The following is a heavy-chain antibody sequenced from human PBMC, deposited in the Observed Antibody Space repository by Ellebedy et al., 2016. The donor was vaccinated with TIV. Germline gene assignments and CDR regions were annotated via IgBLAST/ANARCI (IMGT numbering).Heavy chain of an antibody. J-gene: IGHJ6*03. Sequence: PGGSLRLSCAASGFTFSNYAMTWVRQVTGQGLGWVSGISDTGITTYYADSAKGRFTISRDNSRSTLYLQMNSLRAEDTAVYYRVKGDSVYYYMDVWGKGTTVTVSS. CDR3: VKGDSVYYYMDV. CDR1: GFTFSNYA. D-gene: IGHD2-15*01. CDR2: ISDTGITT. V-gene: IGHV3-23*01.